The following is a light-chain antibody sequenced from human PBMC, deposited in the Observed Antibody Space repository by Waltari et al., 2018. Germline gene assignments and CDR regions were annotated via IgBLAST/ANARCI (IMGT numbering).Light chain of an antibody. J-gene: IGKJ1*01. V-gene: IGKV4-1*01. CDR1: QSVLFSSNNKNY. Sequence: DIFITHSPDSLAVSLGERATINCKSSQSVLFSSNNKNYLAWYQQKPGQPPNLLVDWSSTREAGVPDRFSGSGSGTDFTLTISSLQAEDVAVYYCQQYYSTPTFGQGTKVEIK. CDR2: WSS. CDR3: QQYYSTPT.